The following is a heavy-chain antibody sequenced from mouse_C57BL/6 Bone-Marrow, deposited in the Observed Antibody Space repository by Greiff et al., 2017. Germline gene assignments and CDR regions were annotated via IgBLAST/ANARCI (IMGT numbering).Heavy chain of an antibody. Sequence: VKVVASGAELVRPGASVKLSCKASGYTFTDYYINWVKQRPGQGLEWIARIYPGSGNTYYNEKFKGKATLTAEKSSSTAYMQLSSLTSEDSAVYFCARSPEFYFDYWGQGTTLTVSS. CDR3: ARSPEFYFDY. CDR1: GYTFTDYY. CDR2: IYPGSGNT. V-gene: IGHV1-76*01. J-gene: IGHJ2*01.